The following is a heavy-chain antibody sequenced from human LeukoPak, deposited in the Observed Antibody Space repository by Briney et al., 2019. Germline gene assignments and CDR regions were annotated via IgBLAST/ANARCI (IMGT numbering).Heavy chain of an antibody. CDR3: AKENTNAMDYFDY. CDR1: GFTFSSYA. CDR2: ISGSGGST. J-gene: IGHJ4*02. D-gene: IGHD1/OR15-1a*01. V-gene: IGHV3-23*01. Sequence: PGGSLRLSCAASGFTFSSYAMSWVRQAPGKGLEWVSAISGSGGSTYYADSVKGRFTISRDNSKDTLYLQMNSLRAEDTALYYCAKENTNAMDYFDYWGQGTLVTVSS.